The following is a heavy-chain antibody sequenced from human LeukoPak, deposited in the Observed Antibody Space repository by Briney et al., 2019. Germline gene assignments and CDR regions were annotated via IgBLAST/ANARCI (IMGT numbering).Heavy chain of an antibody. CDR1: GFTFSTYA. D-gene: IGHD2-21*02. V-gene: IGHV3-23*01. J-gene: IGHJ4*02. CDR3: ARALVVVTAILDY. CDR2: ISGGGDST. Sequence: PGGSLRLSCAASGFTFSTYAMSWVRQAPGKGLEWVSTISGGGDSTYYTDSVKGRFAISRDNSKNTLYLQMNSLRAEDTAVYYCARALVVVTAILDYWGQGTLVTVSS.